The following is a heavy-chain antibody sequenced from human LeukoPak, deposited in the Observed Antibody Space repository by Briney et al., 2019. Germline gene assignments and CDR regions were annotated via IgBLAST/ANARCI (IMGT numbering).Heavy chain of an antibody. CDR3: AKDGVGDTTGGFDY. V-gene: IGHV3-30*18. D-gene: IGHD1-26*01. CDR2: ISYDGSHK. Sequence: TGGSLRLSCAASGFTFSSYGMHWVRQAPGKGLEWVAVISYDGSHKYYADSVKGRFTISRDNYNNTLYLQMNSLRAEDTALYYCAKDGVGDTTGGFDYWGQGTLVTVSS. CDR1: GFTFSSYG. J-gene: IGHJ4*02.